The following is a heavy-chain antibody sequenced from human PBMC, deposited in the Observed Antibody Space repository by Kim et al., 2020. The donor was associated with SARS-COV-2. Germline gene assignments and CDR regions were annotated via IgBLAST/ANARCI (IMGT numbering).Heavy chain of an antibody. V-gene: IGHV1-69*04. J-gene: IGHJ4*02. Sequence: AQKFHGRVTITADKSTSTAYMELSSLRSEDTAVYYCARGGSMVRGGPFDYWGQGTLVTVSS. D-gene: IGHD3-10*01. CDR3: ARGGSMVRGGPFDY.